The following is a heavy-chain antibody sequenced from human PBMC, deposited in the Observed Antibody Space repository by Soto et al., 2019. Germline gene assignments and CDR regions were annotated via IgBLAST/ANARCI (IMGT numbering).Heavy chain of an antibody. V-gene: IGHV1-3*01. CDR2: INAGNGNT. CDR1: GYTFTSYA. Sequence: QVQLVQCGAEVKKPGASVKVSCKASGYTFTSYALHWVRQAPGQRLEWMGWINAGNGNTEYSQKFQGRVTITRDTSGSTAYMELSSLRSEDTAVYYCARAERITILGVVKYYFDYWGQGTLVTVSS. J-gene: IGHJ4*02. D-gene: IGHD3-3*01. CDR3: ARAERITILGVVKYYFDY.